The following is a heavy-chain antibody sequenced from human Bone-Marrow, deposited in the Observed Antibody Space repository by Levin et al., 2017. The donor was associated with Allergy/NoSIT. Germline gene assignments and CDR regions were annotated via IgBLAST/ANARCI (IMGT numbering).Heavy chain of an antibody. J-gene: IGHJ6*02. Sequence: SETLSLTCSVTGGSISGYYWSWIRQIPGKQLEWIGYIYYRGNTIYSPSLKSRVIISVETSKNQFSLKLSSVTAADTAIYYCARHDEVSRYQHGMDVWGQGAPVTVSS. CDR1: GGSISGYY. CDR3: ARHDEVSRYQHGMDV. V-gene: IGHV4-59*01. D-gene: IGHD5/OR15-5a*01. CDR2: IYYRGNT.